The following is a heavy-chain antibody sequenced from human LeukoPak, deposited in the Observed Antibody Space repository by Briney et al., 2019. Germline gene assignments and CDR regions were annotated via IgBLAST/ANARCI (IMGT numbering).Heavy chain of an antibody. V-gene: IGHV3-15*01. D-gene: IGHD6-19*01. CDR3: ARVSSGWYPDY. Sequence: PGGSLRLSCAASGFTFSNAWMSWVRQAPGKGLEWVGRIKSKTDGGTTDYAAPVKGRFTISRDDSKNTLYLQMNSLRAEDTAVYYCARVSSGWYPDYWGQGTLVTVSS. J-gene: IGHJ4*02. CDR2: IKSKTDGGTT. CDR1: GFTFSNAW.